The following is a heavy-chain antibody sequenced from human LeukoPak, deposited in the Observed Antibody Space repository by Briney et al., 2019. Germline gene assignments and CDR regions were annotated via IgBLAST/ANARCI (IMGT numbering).Heavy chain of an antibody. V-gene: IGHV3-33*01. CDR3: AREDIVVVPAAMGEHYYYYYGMDV. Sequence: GSLRLSCAASGFTFSSYGMHWVRQAPGKGLEWVAVILYDGSNKYYADSVKGRFTISRDNSKNTLYLQMNSLRAEDTAVYYCAREDIVVVPAAMGEHYYYYYGMDVWGQGTTVTVSS. CDR1: GFTFSSYG. D-gene: IGHD2-2*01. J-gene: IGHJ6*02. CDR2: ILYDGSNK.